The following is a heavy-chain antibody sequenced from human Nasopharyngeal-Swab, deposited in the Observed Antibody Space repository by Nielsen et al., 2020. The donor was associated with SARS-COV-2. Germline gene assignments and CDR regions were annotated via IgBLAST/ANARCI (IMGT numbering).Heavy chain of an antibody. CDR2: ISWNSGSI. V-gene: IGHV3-9*01. CDR1: GFTFDDYA. D-gene: IGHD3-3*01. J-gene: IGHJ1*01. CDR3: ATGSGYYRGGYFQH. Sequence: GGSLRLSCAASGFTFDDYAMHWVRQAPGKGLEWVSGISWNSGSIGYADSVKGRFTISRDNAKNSLYLQMNSLRAEDTALYYCATGSGYYRGGYFQHWGRGTLVTVSS.